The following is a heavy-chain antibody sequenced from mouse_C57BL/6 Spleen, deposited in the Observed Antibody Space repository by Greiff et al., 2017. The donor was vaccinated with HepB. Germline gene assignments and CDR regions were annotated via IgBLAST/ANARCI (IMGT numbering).Heavy chain of an antibody. CDR1: GYTFTSYW. J-gene: IGHJ1*03. V-gene: IGHV1-53*01. D-gene: IGHD1-1*01. CDR2: INPSNGGT. Sequence: VQLQQPGTELVKPGASVKLSCKASGYTFTSYWMHWVKQRPGQGLEWIGNINPSNGGTNYNEKFKSKATLTVDKSSSTAYMQLSSLTSEDSAVFYGARSDYGSSYGWYFDVWGTGTTVTVSS. CDR3: ARSDYGSSYGWYFDV.